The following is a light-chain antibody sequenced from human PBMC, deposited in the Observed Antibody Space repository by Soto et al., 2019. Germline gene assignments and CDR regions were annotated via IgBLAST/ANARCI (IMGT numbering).Light chain of an antibody. CDR2: DVY. CDR3: CSYGGSFYV. CDR1: STDVGAYNY. J-gene: IGLJ1*01. V-gene: IGLV2-11*01. Sequence: SALAQPRAVAESPVQGVTISFTGTSTDVGAYNYVSCYQQHPGKAPKLIISDVYERPSGVPDRFSGSKSANTASLTISGLQAEDEADYYCCSYGGSFYVFGTGTKVTVL.